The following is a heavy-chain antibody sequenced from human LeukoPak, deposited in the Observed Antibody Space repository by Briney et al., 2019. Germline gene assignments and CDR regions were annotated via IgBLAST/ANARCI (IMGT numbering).Heavy chain of an antibody. D-gene: IGHD5-18*01. CDR1: GYTFTGYY. V-gene: IGHV1-3*03. CDR2: INAGNGNT. Sequence: ASVKVSCKASGYTFTGYYMHWVRQAPGQRLEWMGWINAGNGNTKYSQEFQGRVTITRDTSASTAYMELSSLRSEDMAVYYCARGPITRRDTAMVYFDYWGQGTLVTVSS. J-gene: IGHJ4*02. CDR3: ARGPITRRDTAMVYFDY.